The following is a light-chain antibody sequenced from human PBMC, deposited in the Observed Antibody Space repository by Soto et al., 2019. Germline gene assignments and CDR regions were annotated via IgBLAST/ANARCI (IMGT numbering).Light chain of an antibody. Sequence: EIVCTKSPSTLSLSPGERAALSCSASQSVSSYLAWYQQKPGQAPRLLIYDASNRATGIPARFSGSGSGTDFTLTISSLEPEDFAVYYCQQRSNWPRLTFGGGTKVDIK. V-gene: IGKV3-11*01. J-gene: IGKJ4*01. CDR3: QQRSNWPRLT. CDR2: DAS. CDR1: QSVSSY.